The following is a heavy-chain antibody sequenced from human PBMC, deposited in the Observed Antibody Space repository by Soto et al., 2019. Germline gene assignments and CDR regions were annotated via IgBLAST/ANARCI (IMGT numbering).Heavy chain of an antibody. D-gene: IGHD1-1*01. CDR2: ISYDGSNK. CDR1: GFIFSSYG. J-gene: IGHJ4*02. V-gene: IGHV3-30*18. Sequence: GGSLRLSCAASGFIFSSYGMHWVRQAPGKGLEWVAVISYDGSNKYYADSVKGRFTISRDNSKNTVYLQMNSLRAEDTAVYYFVKQESDWNDHFDYRGQGTLVTGSS. CDR3: VKQESDWNDHFDY.